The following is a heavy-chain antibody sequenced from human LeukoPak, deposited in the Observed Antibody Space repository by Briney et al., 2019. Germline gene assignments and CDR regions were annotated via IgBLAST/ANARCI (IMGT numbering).Heavy chain of an antibody. CDR2: ISSDGGST. V-gene: IGHV3-64*01. CDR3: ARWISTSYDAFDI. Sequence: GGSLRLSCAASGFTFSYYAMHWVRQAPGKGLEYVSAISSDGGSTYYANSVKGRFTISRDNSKNMLYLQMGSLRAEDMAVYYCARWISTSYDAFDIWGQGTLVTVSS. D-gene: IGHD2-2*01. CDR1: GFTFSYYA. J-gene: IGHJ3*02.